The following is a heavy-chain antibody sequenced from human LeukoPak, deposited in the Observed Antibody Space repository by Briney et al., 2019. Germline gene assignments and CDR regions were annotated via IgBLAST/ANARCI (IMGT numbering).Heavy chain of an antibody. Sequence: SETLSLTCTVSGGSVSGGSISSTTHHWSWIRQPPGKGLEWIGEINHSGSTNYNPSLKSRVTISVDTSKNQFSLKLSSVTAADTAVYYCARGKGGLPTKQNRPHGGRYGMDVWGQGTTVTVSS. J-gene: IGHJ6*02. V-gene: IGHV4-34*01. D-gene: IGHD5-24*01. CDR3: ARGKGGLPTKQNRPHGGRYGMDV. CDR1: GGSVSGGSISSTTHH. CDR2: INHSGST.